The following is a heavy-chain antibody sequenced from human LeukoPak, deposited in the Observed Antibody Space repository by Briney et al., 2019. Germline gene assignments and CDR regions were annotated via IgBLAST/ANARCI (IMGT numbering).Heavy chain of an antibody. D-gene: IGHD1-26*01. V-gene: IGHV3-7*01. CDR1: GFTFSSNA. Sequence: GGSLRLSCAASGFTFSSNAMSWVRQAPGKGLEWVANINQDGSKRYYVDSVKGRFTISRDNAKNSLYLQMNSLRAEDTAVYYCARDPDVIVGVNFDCWGQGTLVTVSS. CDR2: INQDGSKR. J-gene: IGHJ4*02. CDR3: ARDPDVIVGVNFDC.